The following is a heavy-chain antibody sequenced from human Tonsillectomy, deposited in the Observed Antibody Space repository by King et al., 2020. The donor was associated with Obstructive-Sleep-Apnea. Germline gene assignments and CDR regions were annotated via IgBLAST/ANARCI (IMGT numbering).Heavy chain of an antibody. CDR1: GASISSGHYY. CDR2: IYNSGST. D-gene: IGHD5-18*01. Sequence: QLQESGPGLVKPSQTLSLTCTVSGASISSGHYYWSWIRQPPGKGLEWIGYIYNSGSTYYNPSLKSRVTISVDTSQNQFSLKLSSMTAADTAVHYCARAGVYSYGPHFDYWGQGTLVTVSS. V-gene: IGHV4-30-4*01. CDR3: ARAGVYSYGPHFDY. J-gene: IGHJ4*02.